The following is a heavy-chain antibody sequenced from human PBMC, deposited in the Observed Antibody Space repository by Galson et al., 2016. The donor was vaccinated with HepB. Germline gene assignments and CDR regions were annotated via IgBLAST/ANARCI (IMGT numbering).Heavy chain of an antibody. Sequence: SETLSLTCTVSGGSISSRSYYWGWVRQPPGKGLEWIGTIYYTGSNHYNPSVKSRVTISVDTSKNQFSLRLSSVTAADTAVYYCARRLSGPYGEEDAFDIWGQGTMVTVSS. CDR1: GGSISSRSYY. J-gene: IGHJ3*02. CDR3: ARRLSGPYGEEDAFDI. D-gene: IGHD3-10*01. CDR2: IYYTGSN. V-gene: IGHV4-39*01.